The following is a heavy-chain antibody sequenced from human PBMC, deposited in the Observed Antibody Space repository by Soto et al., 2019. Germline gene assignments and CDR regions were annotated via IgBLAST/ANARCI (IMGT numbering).Heavy chain of an antibody. V-gene: IGHV4-59*01. Sequence: SETLSLTCTVSGGSISSYYWSWIRQPPGKGLEWIGYIYYSGSTNYNPSLKSRVTISVDTSKNQFSLKLSSVTAADTDVYYCARVGYSYGMQSVDYWGQGTLVTVSS. J-gene: IGHJ4*02. CDR1: GGSISSYY. CDR3: ARVGYSYGMQSVDY. CDR2: IYYSGST. D-gene: IGHD5-18*01.